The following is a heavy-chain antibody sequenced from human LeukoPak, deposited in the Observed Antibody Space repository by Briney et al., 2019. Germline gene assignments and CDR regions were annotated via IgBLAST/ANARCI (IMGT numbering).Heavy chain of an antibody. D-gene: IGHD3-3*01. Sequence: GGSLRLSCAASGFTFSSYWMSWVRQAPGKGLEWVANIKQDGSEKYHVDSVKGRFTISRDNAKNSLYLQMNSLRAEDTAVYYCARVSRPAYYDFWSGYFDYWGQGTLVTVSS. CDR3: ARVSRPAYYDFWSGYFDY. J-gene: IGHJ4*02. CDR1: GFTFSSYW. CDR2: IKQDGSEK. V-gene: IGHV3-7*01.